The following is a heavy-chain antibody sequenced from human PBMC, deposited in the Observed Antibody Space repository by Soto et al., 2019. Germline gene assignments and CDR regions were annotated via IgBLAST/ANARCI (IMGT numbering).Heavy chain of an antibody. V-gene: IGHV3-7*01. D-gene: IGHD3-9*01. CDR1: GFTFSSYW. Sequence: GGSLRLSCAASGFTFSSYWMSWVRQAPGKGLEWVANIKQDGSEKYYVDSVKGRFTISRDNAKNSLYLQMNSLRAEDTAVYYCARKEGYDILTGYYSYLSYAFDIWGQGTMVTVSS. J-gene: IGHJ3*02. CDR2: IKQDGSEK. CDR3: ARKEGYDILTGYYSYLSYAFDI.